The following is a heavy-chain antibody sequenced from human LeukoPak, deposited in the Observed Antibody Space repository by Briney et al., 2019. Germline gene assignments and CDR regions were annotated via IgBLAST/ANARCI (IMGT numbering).Heavy chain of an antibody. J-gene: IGHJ6*02. CDR2: INHSGST. Sequence: SETLSLTCAVYGGSFSGYYWSWIRQLQGKGLEWIGEINHSGSTNYNPSLKSRVTISVDTSKNQFSLKLSSVTAADTAVYYCARDLKGIYLYYYYGMDVWGQGTTVTVSS. CDR1: GGSFSGYY. V-gene: IGHV4-34*01. CDR3: ARDLKGIYLYYYYGMDV. D-gene: IGHD2/OR15-2a*01.